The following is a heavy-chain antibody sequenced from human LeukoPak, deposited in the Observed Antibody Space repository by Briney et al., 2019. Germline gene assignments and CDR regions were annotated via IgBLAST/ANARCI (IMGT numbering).Heavy chain of an antibody. D-gene: IGHD3-3*01. CDR3: ARDMDDFWSGYLGV. CDR1: GFTVSSNY. CDR2: ISSSSSYI. J-gene: IGHJ6*04. Sequence: PGGYLRLSCAASGFTVSSNYVNWVRQAPGKGPEWVSSISSSSSYIYYAGSVKGRFTISRDNAKNSMYLQMNRLRAEGTAVYYCARDMDDFWSGYLGVWGKGTTVTVSS. V-gene: IGHV3-21*01.